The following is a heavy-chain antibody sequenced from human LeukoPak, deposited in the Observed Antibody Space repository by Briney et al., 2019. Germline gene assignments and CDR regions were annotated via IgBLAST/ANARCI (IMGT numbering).Heavy chain of an antibody. Sequence: GGSLRLSCVASGFTFSSYWMTWVRQAPGKGLEWVANIKTDGSLIYYVDSMKGRFTISRDNAKNTLYLQMNSLRVEDTAVYYCARDLNWETYWGQGTLVSVSS. V-gene: IGHV3-7*01. CDR3: ARDLNWETY. CDR2: IKTDGSLI. D-gene: IGHD7-27*01. J-gene: IGHJ4*02. CDR1: GFTFSSYW.